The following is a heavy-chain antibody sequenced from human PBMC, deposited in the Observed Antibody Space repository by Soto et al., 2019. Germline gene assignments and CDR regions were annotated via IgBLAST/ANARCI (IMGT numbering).Heavy chain of an antibody. CDR3: AKDRYFEGYYYYGMDV. J-gene: IGHJ6*02. CDR2: ISYDGSNK. CDR1: GFTFSSYG. Sequence: QVQLVESGGGVVQPGRSLRLSCAASGFTFSSYGMHWVRQAPGKGLEWVAVISYDGSNKYYADSVKGRFTISRDNSKNTLYLQMNSLRAEDTAVYYCAKDRYFEGYYYYGMDVWGQGTTVTVSS. V-gene: IGHV3-30*18. D-gene: IGHD3-9*01.